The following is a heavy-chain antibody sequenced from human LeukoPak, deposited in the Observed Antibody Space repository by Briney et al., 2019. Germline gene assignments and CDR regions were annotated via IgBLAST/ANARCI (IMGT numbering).Heavy chain of an antibody. D-gene: IGHD3-10*01. CDR1: GGSINSSSYY. J-gene: IGHJ5*02. Sequence: PSETLSLTCTVSGGSINSSSYYWGWIRQPPGKGLEWIGSIFYSGNTYDNPSLKSRVTISVDTSKNQFSLKLSSVTAADTAVYYCARGRRYYGSGSYIRFDPWGQGTLVTVSS. CDR2: IFYSGNT. CDR3: ARGRRYYGSGSYIRFDP. V-gene: IGHV4-39*01.